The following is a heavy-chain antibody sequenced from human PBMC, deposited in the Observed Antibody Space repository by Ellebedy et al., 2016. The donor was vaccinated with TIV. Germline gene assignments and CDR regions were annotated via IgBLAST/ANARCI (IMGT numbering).Heavy chain of an antibody. CDR3: SRDVPQNTQDY. CDR2: IRDGGKT. V-gene: IGHV4-39*06. D-gene: IGHD1/OR15-1a*01. Sequence: MPGGSLRLSCTVSGDSISGSSYYWAWIRQPPGKGLEWIGGIRDGGKTFYNPSLKSRVTIAVDTSKNQFALNLRSVTAADTALYYCSRDVPQNTQDYWGQGTLVTVSS. CDR1: GDSISGSSYY. J-gene: IGHJ4*02.